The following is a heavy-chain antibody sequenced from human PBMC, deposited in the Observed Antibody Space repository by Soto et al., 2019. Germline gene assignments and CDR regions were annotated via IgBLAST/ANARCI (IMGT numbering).Heavy chain of an antibody. V-gene: IGHV3-9*01. CDR3: ARDGAVRRVYYFYLAV. CDR2: ISWNSGSI. D-gene: IGHD3-10*01. CDR1: GFTFDDYA. J-gene: IGHJ6*03. Sequence: EVQLVESGGGLVQPGRSLRLSCAASGFTFDDYAMHWVRQAPGKGLEWVSGISWNSGSIDYADSVKGRFNISRDNAKNSLYLQMNSLRAGDTALYYCARDGAVRRVYYFYLAVRGKGTTVTVSS.